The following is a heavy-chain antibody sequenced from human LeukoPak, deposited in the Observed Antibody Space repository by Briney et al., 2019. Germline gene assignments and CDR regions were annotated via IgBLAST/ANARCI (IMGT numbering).Heavy chain of an antibody. J-gene: IGHJ4*02. Sequence: KSSETLSLTCTVSGGSVSSGGYYWTWIRQPPGKGLEWIGYIYFSGSTYYNPSLKSRVTISEDTSKNQFSLKLSSVTAADTAVYYCARRSSSWYSKIDSWGQGTLVTVSS. D-gene: IGHD6-13*01. CDR1: GGSVSSGGYY. CDR2: IYFSGST. V-gene: IGHV4-61*08. CDR3: ARRSSSWYSKIDS.